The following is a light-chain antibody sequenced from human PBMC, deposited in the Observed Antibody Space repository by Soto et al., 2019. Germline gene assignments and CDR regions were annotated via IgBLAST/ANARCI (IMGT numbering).Light chain of an antibody. V-gene: IGKV1-39*01. Sequence: IQVTQSPSTLSASVGDRVTITCRASQSIASYLNWYQKKPGKAPKLLIYAASTLQSGVPSRFSGSESGTDFTLTISSLQPEDFATYYCQQSYTRPHFGQGTKVDIK. CDR2: AAS. CDR1: QSIASY. J-gene: IGKJ2*01. CDR3: QQSYTRPH.